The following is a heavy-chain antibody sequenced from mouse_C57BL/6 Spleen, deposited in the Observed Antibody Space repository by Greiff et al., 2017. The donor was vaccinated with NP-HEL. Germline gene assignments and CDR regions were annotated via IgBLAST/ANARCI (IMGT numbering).Heavy chain of an antibody. J-gene: IGHJ4*01. CDR1: GYTFTSYW. Sequence: VQLKQPGTELVKPGASVKLSCKASGYTFTSYWMRWVKQRPGQGLEWIGNINPSNGGTNYNEKFKSKATLTLDKSSSTAYMQLSSLTTEDSAVYYCSRSGSSFGGAMDYWGQGPSVTVSS. CDR2: INPSNGGT. V-gene: IGHV1-53*01. D-gene: IGHD1-1*01. CDR3: SRSGSSFGGAMDY.